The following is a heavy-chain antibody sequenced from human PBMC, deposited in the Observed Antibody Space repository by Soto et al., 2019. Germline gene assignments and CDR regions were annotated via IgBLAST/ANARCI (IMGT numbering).Heavy chain of an antibody. D-gene: IGHD3-22*01. CDR3: ARRAWDSYYAIDV. CDR1: GFTYTDFA. CDR2: ISYDGSDK. Sequence: VQLVESGGGEVQPGRSLRLSCAASGFTYTDFALHWGRQAPGKGLEWVAIISYDGSDKYYADAVKGRFAISRDNPKNTLYLEMNSLRPEETAVYFCARRAWDSYYAIDVWGQGTTVTVFS. J-gene: IGHJ6*02. V-gene: IGHV3-30*09.